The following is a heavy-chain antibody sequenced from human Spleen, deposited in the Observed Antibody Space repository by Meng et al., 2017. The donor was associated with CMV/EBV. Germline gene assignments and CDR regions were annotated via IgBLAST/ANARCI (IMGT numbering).Heavy chain of an antibody. Sequence: GESLKISCAASGFIVSTNYMSWVRQAPGKGLEWVSVIYVDGGTYYADSVKGRFTISREGSKNTLYLQMNSLRTEDTAVYYCARDRYFQGYCSSTTCYSPEYYFDYWGQGTLVTVSS. V-gene: IGHV3-66*02. CDR1: GFIVSTNY. CDR2: IYVDGGT. D-gene: IGHD2-2*01. J-gene: IGHJ4*02. CDR3: ARDRYFQGYCSSTTCYSPEYYFDY.